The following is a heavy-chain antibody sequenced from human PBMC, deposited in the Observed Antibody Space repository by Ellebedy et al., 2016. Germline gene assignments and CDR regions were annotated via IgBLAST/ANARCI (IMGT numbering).Heavy chain of an antibody. CDR2: FYPADSDD. D-gene: IGHD2-2*01. Sequence: GESLKISXNISGYDFTTYWIGWVRQMPGKGLEWMGIFYPADSDDRSSPTFQGQVTITADKSISTAYLQWSSLRATDTAMYDCARHPGYCTSTSCDSLRFDPWGQGTLVTVSS. CDR1: GYDFTTYW. CDR3: ARHPGYCTSTSCDSLRFDP. V-gene: IGHV5-51*01. J-gene: IGHJ5*02.